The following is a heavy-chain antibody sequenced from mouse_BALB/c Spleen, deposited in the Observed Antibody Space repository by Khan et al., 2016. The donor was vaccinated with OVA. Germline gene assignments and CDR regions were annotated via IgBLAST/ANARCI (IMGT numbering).Heavy chain of an antibody. D-gene: IGHD1-3*01. CDR2: IWAGGST. J-gene: IGHJ3*01. CDR1: GFSSSNYG. V-gene: IGHV2-9*02. CDR3: ARAFYNGAWFAY. Sequence: QVQLKESGPGLVAPSQTLSITCTVSGFSSSNYGVHWVRQPPGKGLEWLGVIWAGGSTNNNSALMSRLSISKDDSKSQVFLKMNSLQTEDTAMYYCARAFYNGAWFAYCGQGTLVTVPA.